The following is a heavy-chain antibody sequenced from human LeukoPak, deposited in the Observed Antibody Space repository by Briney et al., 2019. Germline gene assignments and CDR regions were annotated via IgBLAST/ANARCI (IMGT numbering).Heavy chain of an antibody. CDR3: AKDRDSIGSVYYFDY. V-gene: IGHV3-30*18. CDR2: ISYDGKNK. J-gene: IGHJ4*02. Sequence: GGSLRLSCAASGFTFSRYGMHWVRQAPGKGLEWVAVISYDGKNKYYVDSVKGRFTISRDNSKNTVYLQVSSLRAEDTAVYYCAKDRDSIGSVYYFDYWGQGARVTVSS. CDR1: GFTFSRYG. D-gene: IGHD1-26*01.